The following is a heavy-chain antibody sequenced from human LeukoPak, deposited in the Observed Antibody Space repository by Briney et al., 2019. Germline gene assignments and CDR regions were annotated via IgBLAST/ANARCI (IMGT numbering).Heavy chain of an antibody. Sequence: ASVKVSFKTSGYTFTKYLIHWGRQAPGQGREWVGTINPNGDATNYSPRLQGRLTLTQDTSTSTVYMELRGLTPDDTAVYYCARPLFCAFDNCGYWLDPWGPGTLVTVSS. CDR3: ARPLFCAFDNCGYWLDP. V-gene: IGHV1-46*01. J-gene: IGHJ5*02. CDR2: INPNGDAT. D-gene: IGHD1-20*01. CDR1: GYTFTKYL.